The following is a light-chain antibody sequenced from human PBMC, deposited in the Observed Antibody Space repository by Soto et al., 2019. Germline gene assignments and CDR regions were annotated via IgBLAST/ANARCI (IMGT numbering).Light chain of an antibody. Sequence: QSALTQPRSVSGSPGQSVTISCTGTSSDVGGYNYVSWYQQHPGKAPKLMICGVSKRPSGVSDRFSGSKSDNTASLTISGLQAEDEGDYYCCSYAGDYMFVFGTGTKLTVL. CDR3: CSYAGDYMFV. CDR2: GVS. J-gene: IGLJ1*01. V-gene: IGLV2-11*01. CDR1: SSDVGGYNY.